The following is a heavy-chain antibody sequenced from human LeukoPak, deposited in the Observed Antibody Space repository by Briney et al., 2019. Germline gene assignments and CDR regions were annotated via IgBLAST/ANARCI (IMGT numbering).Heavy chain of an antibody. Sequence: GASVKVSCKTSGYTFGSYGISWMRQAPGQGLEWMGWISAYNGNTNYAQKFQGRVTMTTDTSTSTAYMELRSLRSDDTAVYYCVRDWRSRINYLDYWGQGTLVTVSS. CDR1: GYTFGSYG. V-gene: IGHV1-18*01. CDR3: VRDWRSRINYLDY. J-gene: IGHJ4*02. D-gene: IGHD3-3*01. CDR2: ISAYNGNT.